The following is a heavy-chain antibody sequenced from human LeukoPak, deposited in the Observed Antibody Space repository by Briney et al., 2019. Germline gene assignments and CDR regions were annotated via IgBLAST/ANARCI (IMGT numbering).Heavy chain of an antibody. V-gene: IGHV5-10-1*01. CDR2: IVPSDAST. CDR1: GYSFTGYW. J-gene: IGHJ3*02. CDR3: ARGDVAWRRGLDAFDI. D-gene: IGHD2-15*01. Sequence: GGPLRFSCQGFGYSFTGYWISWVRKMHGKGLEWMGRIVPSDASTNSSTSFQGHVTISADTSISTAYQQWSSLKASATAMYYCARGDVAWRRGLDAFDIWGQGTMVTVSS.